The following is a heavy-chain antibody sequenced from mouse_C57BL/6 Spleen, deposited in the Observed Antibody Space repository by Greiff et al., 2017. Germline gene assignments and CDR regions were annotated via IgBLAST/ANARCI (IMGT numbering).Heavy chain of an antibody. D-gene: IGHD1-1*01. CDR3: ASTGYAMDY. J-gene: IGHJ4*01. CDR1: GYAFTNYL. V-gene: IGHV1-54*01. CDR2: INPGRGGT. Sequence: QVQLKQSGAELVRPGTSVKVSCKASGYAFTNYLIEWVKQRPGQGLEWIGVINPGRGGTNYNEKFKGKATLTADKSSSTAYMQLSSLTSEDSAVYFCASTGYAMDYWGQGTSVTVSS.